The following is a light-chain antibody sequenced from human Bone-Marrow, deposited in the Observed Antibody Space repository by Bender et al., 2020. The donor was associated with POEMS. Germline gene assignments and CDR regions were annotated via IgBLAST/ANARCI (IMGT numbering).Light chain of an antibody. J-gene: IGLJ2*01. CDR1: SSDVGGYNY. CDR2: DVN. V-gene: IGLV2-8*01. Sequence: QSALTQPPSASGSPGQSVTISCTGTSSDVGGYNYVSWYQLHPGKAPKLMIYDVNERPSGVPDRISGSKSGNTAYLTVSGLQAEDEGDYYCNSYAGSHNLVFGGGTKLTVL. CDR3: NSYAGSHNLV.